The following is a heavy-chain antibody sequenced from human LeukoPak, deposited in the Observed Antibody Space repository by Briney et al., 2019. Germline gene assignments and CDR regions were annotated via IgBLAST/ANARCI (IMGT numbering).Heavy chain of an antibody. D-gene: IGHD6-13*01. Sequence: ASVKVSCKASGGTISSYAISWVRQAPGQGLEWMGGIIPIFGTANYAQKFQGRVTITADESTSTAYMELSSLRSEDTAVYYCARAVGYSSSWYFGYYFDYWGQGTLVTVSS. CDR2: IIPIFGTA. CDR1: GGTISSYA. CDR3: ARAVGYSSSWYFGYYFDY. J-gene: IGHJ4*02. V-gene: IGHV1-69*01.